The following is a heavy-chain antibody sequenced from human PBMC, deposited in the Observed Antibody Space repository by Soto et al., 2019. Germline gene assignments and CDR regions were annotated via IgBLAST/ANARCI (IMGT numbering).Heavy chain of an antibody. Sequence: SETLSLTCTVSGGSISSYYWSWIRQPPGKGLEWIGYIYYSGSTNYNPSLKSRVTISVDTSKNQFSLKLSSVTAADTAVYYCARVRAKFGEPYPDAFDIWGQGTMVTVSS. J-gene: IGHJ3*02. CDR3: ARVRAKFGEPYPDAFDI. V-gene: IGHV4-59*01. CDR2: IYYSGST. D-gene: IGHD3-10*01. CDR1: GGSISSYY.